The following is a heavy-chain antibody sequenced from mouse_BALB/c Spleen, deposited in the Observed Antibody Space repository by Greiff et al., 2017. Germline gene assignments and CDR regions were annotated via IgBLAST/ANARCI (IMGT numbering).Heavy chain of an antibody. D-gene: IGHD2-4*01. Sequence: QVQLQQSGAELVRPGVSVKISCKGSVYTFTDYAMHWVKQSHAKSLEWIGVISTYYGDASYNQKFKGKATMTVDKSSSTAYMELARLTSEDSAIYYCARDDYDGRAMDYWGQGTSVTVSS. V-gene: IGHV1S137*01. CDR2: ISTYYGDA. CDR3: ARDDYDGRAMDY. J-gene: IGHJ4*01. CDR1: VYTFTDYA.